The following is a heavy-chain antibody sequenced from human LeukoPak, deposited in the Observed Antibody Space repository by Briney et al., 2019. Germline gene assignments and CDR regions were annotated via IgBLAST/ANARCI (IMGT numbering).Heavy chain of an antibody. CDR2: IWYDGSNK. Sequence: GGSLRLSCAASGFTFSSYGMHWVRQAPGKGLEWVAVIWYDGSNKYYADSVKGRFTISRDNSKNTLYLQMNSLRAEDMAVYYCAKSGNAMDPAAYDDYCGQGTLVTVSS. D-gene: IGHD2-2*01. J-gene: IGHJ4*02. CDR1: GFTFSSYG. CDR3: AKSGNAMDPAAYDDY. V-gene: IGHV3-33*06.